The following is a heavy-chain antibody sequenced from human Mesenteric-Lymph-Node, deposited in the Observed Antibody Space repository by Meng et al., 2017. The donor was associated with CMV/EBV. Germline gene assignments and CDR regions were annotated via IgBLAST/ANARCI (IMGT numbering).Heavy chain of an antibody. Sequence: YSFNSYPVSWVRQAPGQGLEWMGWVSAYNGKINYAQRFQDRVTMTTDTSTSTVYMELRSLRSDDTAVYYCVRGRAIPMAGTAYFDFWGQGTLVTVSS. CDR2: VSAYNGKI. CDR1: YSFNSYP. D-gene: IGHD2-2*02. V-gene: IGHV1-18*01. CDR3: VRGRAIPMAGTAYFDF. J-gene: IGHJ4*02.